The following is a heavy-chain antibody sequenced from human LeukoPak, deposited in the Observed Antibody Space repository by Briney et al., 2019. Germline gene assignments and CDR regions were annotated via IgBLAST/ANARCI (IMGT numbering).Heavy chain of an antibody. CDR3: ARGTVVTTGFNRAFDY. J-gene: IGHJ4*02. CDR1: GFPGRSNY. CDR2: FFSECST. Sequence: GSLKLPCAASGFPGRSNYMSWARQAPGKGLEGVQAFFSECSTYYADTVKSRFTISRDNSKNTLYLQMNSLRAEDTAVYHCARGTVVTTGFNRAFDYWGQGTLVTVSS. V-gene: IGHV3-53*01. D-gene: IGHD3-22*01.